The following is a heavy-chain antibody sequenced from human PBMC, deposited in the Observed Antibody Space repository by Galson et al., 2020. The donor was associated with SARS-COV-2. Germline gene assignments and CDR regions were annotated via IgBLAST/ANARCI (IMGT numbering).Heavy chain of an antibody. Sequence: SETLSLTCTVSGGSIRSSNYYWGWIRQPPGKGLEWIGSGYNTRSTHYSPSLQSRVTISVDTYKNHFSLILSSVTAADTDMYYCARDATSSCWYNWFDHWGQGTLVTVSS. D-gene: IGHD6-19*01. CDR1: GGSIRSSNYY. V-gene: IGHV4-39*07. CDR2: GYNTRST. CDR3: ARDATSSCWYNWFDH. J-gene: IGHJ5*02.